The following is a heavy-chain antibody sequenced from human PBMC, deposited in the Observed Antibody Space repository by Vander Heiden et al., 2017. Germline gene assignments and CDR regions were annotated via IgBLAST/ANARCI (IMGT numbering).Heavy chain of an antibody. CDR1: GFTFSDYG. D-gene: IGHD2-15*01. CDR2: ISSNISYI. Sequence: EVQVVESGGGLVTPGGSLSLSCAASGFTFSDYGMNWVRQAPGKGLEWVSYISSNISYIQYAESVKGRFTSSRDNAKNSVYLQMNSLRAEDTAVYYCARRYCSGGTCYYSDYWGQGTLVTVSS. J-gene: IGHJ4*02. V-gene: IGHV3-21*01. CDR3: ARRYCSGGTCYYSDY.